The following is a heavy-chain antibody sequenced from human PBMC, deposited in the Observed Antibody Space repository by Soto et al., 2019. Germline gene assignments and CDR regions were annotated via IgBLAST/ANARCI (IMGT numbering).Heavy chain of an antibody. J-gene: IGHJ4*02. V-gene: IGHV1-69*13. CDR3: ARDLSTMVRGAIFXY. D-gene: IGHD3-10*01. Sequence: VKVSCKASGGTFSSYAISWVRQAPGQGLEWMGGIIPIFGTANYAQKFQGRVTITADESTSTAYMELSSLRSEDTAVYYCARDLSTMVRGAIFXYWGQGTLVTVSS. CDR2: IIPIFGTA. CDR1: GGTFSSYA.